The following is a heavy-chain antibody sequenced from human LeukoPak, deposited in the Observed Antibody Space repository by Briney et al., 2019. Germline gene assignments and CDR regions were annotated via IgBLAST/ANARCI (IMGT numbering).Heavy chain of an antibody. D-gene: IGHD6-6*01. V-gene: IGHV4-61*02. CDR2: IYTSGST. CDR3: ARHIKSLSRPVAAFDI. J-gene: IGHJ3*02. CDR1: GGSISSGSYY. Sequence: PSQTLSLTCTVSGGSISSGSYYWSWIRQPAGKGLEWIGRIYTSGSTNYNPSLKSRVTISVDTSKNQFSLKLSSVTAADTAVYYCARHIKSLSRPVAAFDIWGQGTMVTVSS.